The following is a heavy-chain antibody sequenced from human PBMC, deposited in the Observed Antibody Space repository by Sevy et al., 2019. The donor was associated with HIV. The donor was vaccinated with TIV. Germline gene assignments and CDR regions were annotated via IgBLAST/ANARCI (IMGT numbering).Heavy chain of an antibody. CDR1: AFTFRSHG. V-gene: IGHV3-30*03. CDR3: ARDSGYSINWYPAY. CDR2: ISFDGSYK. Sequence: GGSLRLSCAASAFTFRSHGMHWVRQAPGKGLEWVAVISFDGSYKSYGDSVKGRFTISRDDFKSTLYLQMDSLRPEDTAVYYCARDSGYSINWYPAYWGQGTLVTVSS. D-gene: IGHD6-13*01. J-gene: IGHJ4*02.